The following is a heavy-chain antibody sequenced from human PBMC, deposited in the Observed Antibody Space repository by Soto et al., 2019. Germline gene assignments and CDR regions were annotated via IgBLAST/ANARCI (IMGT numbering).Heavy chain of an antibody. Sequence: GGSLRLSCASSGFTFNHYAMNWVRQTPGQGLKWVSFISRSSETIYYAAAMKALFTISRDHGKNPLYLQDTSLTAEDTAVYYCARDEDYYGSRTYYHYGMDGWGQGT. CDR1: GFTFNHYA. J-gene: IGHJ6*02. CDR3: ARDEDYYGSRTYYHYGMDG. V-gene: IGHV3-48*04. D-gene: IGHD3-10*01. CDR2: ISRSSETI.